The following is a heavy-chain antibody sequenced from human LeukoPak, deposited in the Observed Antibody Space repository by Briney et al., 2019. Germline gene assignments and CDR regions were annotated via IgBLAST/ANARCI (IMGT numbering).Heavy chain of an antibody. J-gene: IGHJ4*02. Sequence: PGGSLSLSCAASGFTFRSYSMNWVGKPQGKGLEWVSSISSSSYIYYADSVKGRFTISRDNAKNSLYLQMNSLRAEDTAVYYCARDPQLYDYWGQGTLVTVSS. CDR3: ARDPQLYDY. CDR1: GFTFRSYS. D-gene: IGHD2-2*01. V-gene: IGHV3-21*01. CDR2: ISSSSYI.